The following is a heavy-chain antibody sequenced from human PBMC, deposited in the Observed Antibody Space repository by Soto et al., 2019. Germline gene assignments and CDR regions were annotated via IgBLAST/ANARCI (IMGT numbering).Heavy chain of an antibody. Sequence: EVQLVESGGGLVQPGGALRLSCAAAGVTFSSYEMNWVRQAPGKGLEWVSYISSSGSTIYYADSVKGRFTISRDNAKNSLYMQMTSLRAEDKAAYYCAREAAACVDYWGQGTLVTVSS. J-gene: IGHJ4*02. D-gene: IGHD6-13*01. CDR2: ISSSGSTI. CDR3: AREAAACVDY. V-gene: IGHV3-48*03. CDR1: GVTFSSYE.